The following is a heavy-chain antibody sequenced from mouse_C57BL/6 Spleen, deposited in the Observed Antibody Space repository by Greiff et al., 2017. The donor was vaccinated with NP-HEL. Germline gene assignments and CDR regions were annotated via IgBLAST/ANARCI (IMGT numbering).Heavy chain of an antibody. V-gene: IGHV1-61*01. CDR3: ARDGSSYGYFDV. J-gene: IGHJ1*03. D-gene: IGHD1-1*01. CDR1: GFTFTSYW. Sequence: QVQLQQSGAELVRPGSSVKLSCTASGFTFTSYWMDWVKQRPGQGLEWIGNIYPSDSETHYNQKFKDKATLTVDKSSSTAYMQLSSLTSEDSAVYYCARDGSSYGYFDVWGTGTTVTVSS. CDR2: IYPSDSET.